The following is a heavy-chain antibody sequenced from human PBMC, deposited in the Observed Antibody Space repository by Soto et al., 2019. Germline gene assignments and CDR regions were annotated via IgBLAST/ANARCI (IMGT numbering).Heavy chain of an antibody. CDR3: AKELGPYYDSFVFDV. Sequence: EVQVLESGGDLVEPGGSLRLSCAASGFTFSTYAMSWVRQAPGKGLEWVSGISGGGDSTYYADSVKDRFTISRDNSKSTVSLQLSSLRVDDTAVYYCAKELGPYYDSFVFDVWGQGTKVTVSS. V-gene: IGHV3-23*01. CDR2: ISGGGDST. J-gene: IGHJ3*01. D-gene: IGHD3-22*01. CDR1: GFTFSTYA.